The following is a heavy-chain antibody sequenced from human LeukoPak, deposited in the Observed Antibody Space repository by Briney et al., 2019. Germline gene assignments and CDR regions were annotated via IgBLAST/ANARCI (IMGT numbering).Heavy chain of an antibody. V-gene: IGHV3-69-1*01. D-gene: IGHD2-2*02. J-gene: IGHJ4*02. Sequence: GGSLRLSCAASGFTFTNHPMNWVRQAPGKGLEWVSYIGGDGVAFYADSVKGRFTMSKDDARKSFYLQMSSLRVEDTALYYCAKDRANWAIDDWGQGTQVTVSS. CDR1: GFTFTNHP. CDR3: AKDRANWAIDD. CDR2: IGGDGVA.